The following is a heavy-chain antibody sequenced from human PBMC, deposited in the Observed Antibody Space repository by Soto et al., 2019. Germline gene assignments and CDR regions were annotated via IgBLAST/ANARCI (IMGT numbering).Heavy chain of an antibody. V-gene: IGHV1-58*01. D-gene: IGHD3-22*01. J-gene: IGHJ1*01. Sequence: SVKVSCKASGFTFTSSAVQWVRQARGQRLEWIGWIVVGSGNTNYAQKFQERVTITSDMSTSTAYMELSSLRSEDTAVYYCAATEYYYDSSGPGPFQHWGQGTLVTVSS. CDR1: GFTFTSSA. CDR3: AATEYYYDSSGPGPFQH. CDR2: IVVGSGNT.